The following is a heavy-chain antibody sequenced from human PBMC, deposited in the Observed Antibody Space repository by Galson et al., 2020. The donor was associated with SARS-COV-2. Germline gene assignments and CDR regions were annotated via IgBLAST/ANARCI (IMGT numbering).Heavy chain of an antibody. CDR3: ARDGWEQQLLPPYYYYMDV. D-gene: IGHD6-13*01. CDR2: ISYDGSNK. CDR1: GFTFSSYA. Sequence: GESLKISCAASGFTFSSYAMHWVRQAPGKGLEWVAVISYDGSNKYYADSVKGRFTISRDNSKNTLYLQMNSLRAEDTAVYYCARDGWEQQLLPPYYYYMDVWGKGTTVTVSS. J-gene: IGHJ6*03. V-gene: IGHV3-30-3*01.